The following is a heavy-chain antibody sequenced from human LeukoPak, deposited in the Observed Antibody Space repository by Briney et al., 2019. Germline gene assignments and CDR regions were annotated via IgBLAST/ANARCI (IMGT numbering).Heavy chain of an antibody. D-gene: IGHD6-19*01. Sequence: SVKVSCKASGGTFSSYAISWVRQASGQGLEWMGGIIPIFGTANYAQKCQGRVTITADESTSTAYMELSSLRSEDTAVYYCARASTYSSGWFDYWGQGTLVTVSS. CDR2: IIPIFGTA. CDR1: GGTFSSYA. V-gene: IGHV1-69*13. CDR3: ARASTYSSGWFDY. J-gene: IGHJ4*02.